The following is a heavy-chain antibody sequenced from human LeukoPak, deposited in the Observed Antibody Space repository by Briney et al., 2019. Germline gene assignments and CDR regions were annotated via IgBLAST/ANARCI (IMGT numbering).Heavy chain of an antibody. J-gene: IGHJ4*02. CDR2: INPNSGGT. CDR1: GCTFTGYY. Sequence: ASVKVSCKASGCTFTGYYMHWVRQAPGQGLEWMGWINPNSGGTNYAQKFQGRVTMTRDTSISTAYMELSRLRSEDTAVYYCARGPTTEGYFDYWGQGTLVTVSS. V-gene: IGHV1-2*02. CDR3: ARGPTTEGYFDY. D-gene: IGHD4-17*01.